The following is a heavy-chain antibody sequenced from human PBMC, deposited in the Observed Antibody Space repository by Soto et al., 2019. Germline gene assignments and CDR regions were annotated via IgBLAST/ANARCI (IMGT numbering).Heavy chain of an antibody. CDR2: INNDGSST. Sequence: PGGSLRLSCAASGFTFSSYWMHWVRQAPGKGLVWVSRINNDGSSTSYADSVKGRFTISRDNTKNMLYLQMDSLRAEDTAVYYCPRGYNWFDSWGQGTLVTVSS. V-gene: IGHV3-74*01. CDR3: PRGYNWFDS. CDR1: GFTFSSYW. J-gene: IGHJ5*01.